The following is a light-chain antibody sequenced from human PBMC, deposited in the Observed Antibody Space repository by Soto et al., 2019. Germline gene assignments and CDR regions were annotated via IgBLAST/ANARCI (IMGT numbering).Light chain of an antibody. Sequence: DIQLTQSPSFLSASVGDRVTITCRASQGISSYLAWYQQKPGKAPKLLIYAASTLQSGVPSRFSGSGSGTEFNLTISSLQPEDFATYYCQQLNSYPLTFGPGTKVDIK. CDR2: AAS. CDR3: QQLNSYPLT. CDR1: QGISSY. J-gene: IGKJ3*01. V-gene: IGKV1-9*01.